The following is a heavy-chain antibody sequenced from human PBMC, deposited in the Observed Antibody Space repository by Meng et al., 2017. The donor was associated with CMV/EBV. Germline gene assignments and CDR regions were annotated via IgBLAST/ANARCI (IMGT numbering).Heavy chain of an antibody. J-gene: IGHJ4*02. D-gene: IGHD1-1*01. CDR1: GYRFSDHY. CDR3: VRDHNWGPDY. V-gene: IGHV1-2*02. CDR2: IYPNSGGT. Sequence: QVPRGQPGVEVKSPGASGKVSCQTSGYRFSDHYMHWVRQAPGQGLEWMGWIYPNSGGTHYAQKFQDRVTMTRDTSISTVYMELSRLTSDDTAVYYCVRDHNWGPDYWGQGTLVTVSS.